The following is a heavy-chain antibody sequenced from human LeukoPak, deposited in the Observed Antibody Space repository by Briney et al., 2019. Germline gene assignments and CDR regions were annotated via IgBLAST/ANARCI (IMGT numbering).Heavy chain of an antibody. Sequence: SETLSLTCTVSGGSVSSGSYYWGWIRQPPGKGLEWIGNIYYSGSTNYNPSLKSRVTISVDTSKNQFSLKLSSVTAADTAVYYCARHGGRVLPWFGEPSAFDYWGQGTLVTVSS. D-gene: IGHD3-10*01. V-gene: IGHV4-39*01. CDR3: ARHGGRVLPWFGEPSAFDY. CDR1: GGSVSSGSYY. J-gene: IGHJ4*02. CDR2: IYYSGST.